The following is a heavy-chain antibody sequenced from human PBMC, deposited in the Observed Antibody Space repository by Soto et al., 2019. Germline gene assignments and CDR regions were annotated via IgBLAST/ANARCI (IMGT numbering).Heavy chain of an antibody. D-gene: IGHD6-19*01. J-gene: IGHJ6*02. CDR2: IRRKANGYTT. CDR3: AMLGGWSGGSSGMDV. Sequence: EVQLVESGGGLVQPGGSLRLSCAASGLIFSDYQMDWVRQAPGKGLEWVGRIRRKANGYTTEYAASVKGRFTISRDDSKNSLYLQMNSLKSEDTAVYYCAMLGGWSGGSSGMDVWGQGTTVTVSS. CDR1: GLIFSDYQ. V-gene: IGHV3-72*01.